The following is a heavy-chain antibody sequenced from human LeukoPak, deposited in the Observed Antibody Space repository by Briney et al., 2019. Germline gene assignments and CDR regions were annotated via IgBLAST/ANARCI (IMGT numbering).Heavy chain of an antibody. V-gene: IGHV1-69*05. J-gene: IGHJ5*02. D-gene: IGHD3/OR15-3a*01. Sequence: SSVKVSCKASGGTFSSYAISWVRQAPGQGLEWMGRIIPIFGTANYAQKFQGRVTITTDESTSTAYMELSSLRSEDTAVYYCAYGLALTGWFDPWGQGTLVTVSS. CDR2: IIPIFGTA. CDR3: AYGLALTGWFDP. CDR1: GGTFSSYA.